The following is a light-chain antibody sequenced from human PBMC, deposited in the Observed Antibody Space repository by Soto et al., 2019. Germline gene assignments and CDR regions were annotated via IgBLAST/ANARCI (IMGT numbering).Light chain of an antibody. CDR2: EVS. CDR1: SSDVGGYNY. CDR3: SPYNSRYIYV. V-gene: IGLV2-14*01. J-gene: IGLJ1*01. Sequence: QSALTQPASVSGSPGQSITISCTGSSSDVGGYNYVSWYQQYPGKAPSLMIYEVSNRPSGVSDRFSGSKSGNTASLTISGLQHEDEADYYCSPYNSRYIYVFGTGTKVTV.